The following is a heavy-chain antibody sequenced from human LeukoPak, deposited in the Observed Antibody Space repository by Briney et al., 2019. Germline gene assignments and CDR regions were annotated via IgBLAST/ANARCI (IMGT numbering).Heavy chain of an antibody. V-gene: IGHV1-69*13. CDR2: IIPIFGTE. J-gene: IGHJ4*02. CDR1: GGTFSSYA. Sequence: SVRVSCKASGGTFSSYAISWVRQAPGQGLEWMGGIIPIFGTEHYAQKFQGRDTITADESTSTAYMELSRLRSEDTAVYYCSRATGSGYWGQGTLVTVSS. CDR3: SRATGSGY. D-gene: IGHD2-8*02.